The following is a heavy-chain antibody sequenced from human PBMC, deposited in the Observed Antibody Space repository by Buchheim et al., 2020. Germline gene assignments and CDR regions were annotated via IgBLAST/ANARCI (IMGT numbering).Heavy chain of an antibody. V-gene: IGHV1-2*04. D-gene: IGHD3-10*01. Sequence: QVQLVQSGAEVKKPGASVKVSCKASGYTFTGYYMHWVRQAPGQGLEWMGWINPNSGGTNYAQKFQGWVTMTRDTSISTAYMELSRLRSDDTAVHYCARADVRGVIPDFHYYYYGMDVWGQGTT. CDR1: GYTFTGYY. J-gene: IGHJ6*02. CDR2: INPNSGGT. CDR3: ARADVRGVIPDFHYYYYGMDV.